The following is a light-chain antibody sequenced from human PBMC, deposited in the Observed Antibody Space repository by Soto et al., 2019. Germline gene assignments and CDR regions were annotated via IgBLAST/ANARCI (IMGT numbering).Light chain of an antibody. V-gene: IGLV2-8*01. CDR2: EVD. CDR3: SSYTGRTTWV. Sequence: QSALTQPPSASGSPGQSVAISCTGTSSDVGGYNYVSWYQQHPGKAPKLMIYEVDKRPSGVPDRFSGSKSGNTASLTVSGLQTEDEADYYCSSYTGRTTWVFGGGTKLTVL. CDR1: SSDVGGYNY. J-gene: IGLJ3*02.